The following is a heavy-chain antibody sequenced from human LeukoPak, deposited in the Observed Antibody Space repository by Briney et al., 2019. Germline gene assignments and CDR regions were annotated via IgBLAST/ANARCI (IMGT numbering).Heavy chain of an antibody. J-gene: IGHJ4*02. D-gene: IGHD3-22*01. CDR2: INPSGGST. Sequence: ASVKVSCKASGYTFTSYYMHWVRQAPGRGLEWMGIINPSGGSTSYAQKFQGRVTMTRDTSTSTVYMELSSLRSEDTAVYYCARDRGTDYYDSSGYLDYWGQGALVTVSS. CDR1: GYTFTSYY. CDR3: ARDRGTDYYDSSGYLDY. V-gene: IGHV1-46*01.